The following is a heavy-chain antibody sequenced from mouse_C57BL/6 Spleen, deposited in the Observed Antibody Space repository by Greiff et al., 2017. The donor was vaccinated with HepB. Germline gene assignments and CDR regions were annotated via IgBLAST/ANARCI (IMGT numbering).Heavy chain of an antibody. Sequence: EVKLMESGGGLVQSGRSLRLSCATSGFTFSDFYMEWVRQAPGKGLEWIAASRNKANDYTTEYSASVKGRFIVSRDTSQSILYLQMNALRAEDTAIYYCARSYYDYEGAMDYWGQGTSVTVSS. J-gene: IGHJ4*01. D-gene: IGHD2-4*01. V-gene: IGHV7-1*01. CDR1: GFTFSDFY. CDR2: SRNKANDYTT. CDR3: ARSYYDYEGAMDY.